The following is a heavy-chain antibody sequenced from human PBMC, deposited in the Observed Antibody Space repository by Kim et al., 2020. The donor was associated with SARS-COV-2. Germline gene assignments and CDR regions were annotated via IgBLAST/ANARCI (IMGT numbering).Heavy chain of an antibody. CDR3: AKGWDSSENYRYIDS. J-gene: IGHJ4*02. D-gene: IGHD6-19*01. Sequence: GGSLRLSCAASGFTFSRYTMNWVRQAPGKRLEWLSYITSSSGTLYYADSVKGRFTVSRDNAKNSLYLQMNSLRDDDTAVYYCAKGWDSSENYRYIDSWGQGTLVSVSS. V-gene: IGHV3-48*02. CDR1: GFTFSRYT. CDR2: ITSSSGTL.